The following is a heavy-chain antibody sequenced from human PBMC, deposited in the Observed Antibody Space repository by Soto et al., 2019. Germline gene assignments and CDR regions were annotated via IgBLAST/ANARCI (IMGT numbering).Heavy chain of an antibody. CDR3: ARGGGSSSARY. CDR2: NGASGVTT. J-gene: IGHJ4*02. V-gene: IGHV3-23*01. Sequence: EVQLLESGGGLVQPGGSLRLSCAASGFTFSSYAMSWVRQAPGSGLEWVSTNGASGVTTYYAGSVKGRFTTSRDISKNMLYLQMDSLGAEDTAVYYCARGGGSSSARYWGQGTLVTVSS. CDR1: GFTFSSYA. D-gene: IGHD6-6*01.